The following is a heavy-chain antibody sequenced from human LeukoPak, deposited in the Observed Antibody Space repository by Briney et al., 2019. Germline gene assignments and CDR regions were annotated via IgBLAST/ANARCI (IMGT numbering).Heavy chain of an antibody. CDR3: ARRGYAQAVGFDY. CDR2: ISSSSSYI. V-gene: IGHV3-21*01. D-gene: IGHD2-2*01. J-gene: IGHJ4*02. Sequence: GGSPRLSCAASGFTFSSYSMTWVRQAPGKGLEWVSSISSSSSYIYYADSVKGRFTISRDNAKNSLYLQMNSLRAEDTAVYYCARRGYAQAVGFDYWGQGTLVTVSS. CDR1: GFTFSSYS.